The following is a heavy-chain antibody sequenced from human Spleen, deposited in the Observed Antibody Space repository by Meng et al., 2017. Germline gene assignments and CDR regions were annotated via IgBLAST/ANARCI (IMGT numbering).Heavy chain of an antibody. D-gene: IGHD2-2*01. CDR1: GFTFSRHA. CDR3: ARAILSTSCYYCYYHGMDV. CDR2: ISYDGNNI. J-gene: IGHJ6*02. V-gene: IGHV3-30*01. Sequence: GESLKISCEDSGFTFSRHAMHWVRQAPGKGLEWVAVISYDGNNIYYADSVKGRFTISRDRSKNTVYLQMDSLRAEDTAVYYCARAILSTSCYYCYYHGMDVWARGPS.